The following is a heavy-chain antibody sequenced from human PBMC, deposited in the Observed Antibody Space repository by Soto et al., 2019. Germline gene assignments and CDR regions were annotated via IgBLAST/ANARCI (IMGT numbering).Heavy chain of an antibody. V-gene: IGHV3-23*01. Sequence: PGVSLRLSCAAAGFTISSYSMHWVSQAPGKGLEWVSTITGSGGNTYYADSVKGRFTISRDNSKSTLHMQMNTLRAEDTAVYYCAKSAAVASGYYFEIWGRGTLVTVSS. CDR2: ITGSGGNT. J-gene: IGHJ2*01. CDR3: AKSAAVASGYYFEI. CDR1: GFTISSYS. D-gene: IGHD5-12*01.